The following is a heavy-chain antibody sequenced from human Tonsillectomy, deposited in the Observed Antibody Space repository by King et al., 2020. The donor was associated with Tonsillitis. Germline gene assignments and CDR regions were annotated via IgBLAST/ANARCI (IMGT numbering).Heavy chain of an antibody. J-gene: IGHJ4*02. CDR1: GFIFNTYG. V-gene: IGHV3-30*02. CDR3: AKDAGGGYGY. D-gene: IGHD3-16*01. CDR2: IRYDGSNK. Sequence: VQLVESGGGVVQPGGSLRLSCAASGFIFNTYGMHWVRQAPGKGLEWVAFIRYDGSNKYYADSVKGRFTISRDNSKNTLYLQMNSLGPEDTAVYYCAKDAGGGYGYWGQGTLVTVSS.